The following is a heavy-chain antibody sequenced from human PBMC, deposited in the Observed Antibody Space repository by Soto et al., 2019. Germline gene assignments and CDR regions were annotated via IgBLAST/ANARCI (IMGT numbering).Heavy chain of an antibody. J-gene: IGHJ3*02. CDR3: ARALSYGNM. CDR1: GITFSSYW. CDR2: IKQDGSEK. D-gene: IGHD5-18*01. V-gene: IGHV3-7*04. Sequence: EVQLVESGGGLVQPGGSLRLSCAASGITFSSYWMSWVRQAPGKGLEWVANIKQDGSEKFYVDSVKGRFTISRDNAKNSLYRLMNGLRAEDAAVYYCARALSYGNMWGQGTMVTVSS.